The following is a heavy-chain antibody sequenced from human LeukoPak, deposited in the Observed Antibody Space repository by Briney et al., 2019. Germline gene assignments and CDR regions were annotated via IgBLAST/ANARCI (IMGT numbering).Heavy chain of an antibody. CDR3: ASGLPPGIIDY. V-gene: IGHV3-23*01. Sequence: GGSLRLSCAASGFTFSSYCMSWVRQAPGKGLEWVSGIGISGGSTYYADSVTGRFTISRDDSKNTLYLQMNSLRAEDTAVYYCASGLPPGIIDYWGQGTLVTVSS. D-gene: IGHD1-14*01. CDR2: IGISGGST. CDR1: GFTFSSYC. J-gene: IGHJ4*02.